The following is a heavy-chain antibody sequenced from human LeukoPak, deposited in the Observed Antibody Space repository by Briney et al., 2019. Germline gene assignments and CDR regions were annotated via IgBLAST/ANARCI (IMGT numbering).Heavy chain of an antibody. D-gene: IGHD2-2*01. V-gene: IGHV3-48*04. CDR3: ARSAGTSFLSRYYYYMDV. CDR2: ISSSSSTI. CDR1: GFTFSSYS. Sequence: GGSLRLSCAASGFTFSSYSMNWVRQAPGKGLEWVSYISSSSSTIYYADSVKGRFTISRDNAKNSLYLQMNSLRAEDTAVYYCARSAGTSFLSRYYYYMDVWGKGTTVTVSS. J-gene: IGHJ6*03.